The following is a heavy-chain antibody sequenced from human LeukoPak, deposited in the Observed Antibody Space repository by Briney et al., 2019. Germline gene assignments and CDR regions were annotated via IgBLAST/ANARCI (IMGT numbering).Heavy chain of an antibody. V-gene: IGHV3-30*18. CDR2: ISYDGSNK. Sequence: GRSLRLSSAASVFTFSSYGMHWGRQAPGEGVEWVAVISYDGSNKYYADSVKGRFTIYRDNSKNTLYMQMNSLRDEDTAVYFCAKGGGLDVWGQGATVTVSS. CDR1: VFTFSSYG. D-gene: IGHD3-16*01. J-gene: IGHJ6*02. CDR3: AKGGGLDV.